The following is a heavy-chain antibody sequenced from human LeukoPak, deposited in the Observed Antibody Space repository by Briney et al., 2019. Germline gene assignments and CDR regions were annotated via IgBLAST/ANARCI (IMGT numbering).Heavy chain of an antibody. Sequence: GGSLRLSCAASGFTFSDYYMSWIRQAPGKGLEGVSYISSSSSYTNYADSVKGRFTISRDNAKNSLYLQMNSLRAEDTAVYYCARDQADSSTLDYWGQGTLVTVSS. D-gene: IGHD6-19*01. CDR2: ISSSSSYT. J-gene: IGHJ4*02. CDR1: GFTFSDYY. V-gene: IGHV3-11*06. CDR3: ARDQADSSTLDY.